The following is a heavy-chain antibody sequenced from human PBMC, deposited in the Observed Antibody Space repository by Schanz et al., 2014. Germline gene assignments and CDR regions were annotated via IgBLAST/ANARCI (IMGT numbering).Heavy chain of an antibody. CDR2: IYYSGST. J-gene: IGHJ4*02. CDR3: ARLWGGWRIPDY. CDR1: GDSISSTSYY. V-gene: IGHV4-39*01. D-gene: IGHD6-19*01. Sequence: QLQMQESGPGLVKPSETLSLTCSVSGDSISSTSYYWGWIRQPPGKGLEWIGSIYYSGSTYYNASLKGRVTIPEDTSKNQSPRKLTSVTAADSAVYYCARLWGGWRIPDYWGQGTLVTVSS.